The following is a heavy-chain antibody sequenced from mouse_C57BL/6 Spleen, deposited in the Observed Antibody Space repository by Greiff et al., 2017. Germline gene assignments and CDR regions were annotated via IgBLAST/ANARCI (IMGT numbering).Heavy chain of an antibody. V-gene: IGHV1-26*01. J-gene: IGHJ4*01. CDR3: ARPAMDY. CDR1: GYTITDYY. CDR2: INPNNGGT. Sequence: VQLQQSGPELVKPGASVKISCKASGYTITDYYMNWVKQSHGKSLEWIGDINPNNGGTSYNQKFKGKATLTVDKSSSTAYMELRSLTSEDSAVYYCARPAMDYWGQGTSVTVSS.